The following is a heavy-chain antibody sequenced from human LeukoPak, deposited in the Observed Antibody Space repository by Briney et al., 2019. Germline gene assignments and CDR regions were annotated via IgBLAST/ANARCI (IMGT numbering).Heavy chain of an antibody. D-gene: IGHD4-11*01. CDR3: ARDPVTVTTFFDY. J-gene: IGHJ4*02. Sequence: PGGSLRLSCAASGFTFSDYYMSWIRHAPGKGLEWVSYISSSGSTIYYADSVKGRFTISRDNAKNSLYLQMNSLRAEDTAVYYCARDPVTVTTFFDYWGQGTLVTVSS. CDR1: GFTFSDYY. CDR2: ISSSGSTI. V-gene: IGHV3-11*04.